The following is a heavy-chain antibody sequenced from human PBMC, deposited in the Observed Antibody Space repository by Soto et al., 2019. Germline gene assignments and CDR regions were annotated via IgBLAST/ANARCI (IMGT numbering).Heavy chain of an antibody. J-gene: IGHJ6*02. CDR3: ARAIRQQLVQWNYGMDV. CDR2: ITTGSSYI. V-gene: IGHV3-21*01. CDR1: GFTFSTYS. D-gene: IGHD6-13*01. Sequence: EVQLVESGGGLVKPGGSLRLSCAASGFTFSTYSMNWVRQAPGKGLEWVSSITTGSSYIYYADSVKGRFTISRDNAKNSLYLQMNRLRVEDTAVYYCARAIRQQLVQWNYGMDVWGQGTTVTVSS.